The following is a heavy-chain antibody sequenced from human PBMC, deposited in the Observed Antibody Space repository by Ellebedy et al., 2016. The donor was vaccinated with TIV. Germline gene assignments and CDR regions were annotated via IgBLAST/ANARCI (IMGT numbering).Heavy chain of an antibody. D-gene: IGHD2/OR15-2a*01. Sequence: GESLKISCATSGFTFRDYWMSWVRQAPGEGLEGVANIKLDGSERNYVDSVKGRFTNSRDNAKNSLYLPMNSLRAEDTAVYYCARDAIVTPTVTAVGLFFDHWGQGTRVTVSS. V-gene: IGHV3-7*01. CDR2: IKLDGSER. CDR3: ARDAIVTPTVTAVGLFFDH. CDR1: GFTFRDYW. J-gene: IGHJ4*02.